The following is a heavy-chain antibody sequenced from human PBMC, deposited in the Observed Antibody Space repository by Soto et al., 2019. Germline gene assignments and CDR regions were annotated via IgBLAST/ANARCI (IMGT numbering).Heavy chain of an antibody. V-gene: IGHV4-30-4*01. CDR3: ARVVAASSGGFDWFDP. J-gene: IGHJ5*02. CDR1: GGSISSGDYY. D-gene: IGHD2-15*01. Sequence: QVQLQESGPGRVKPSQTLSLTCTVSGGSISSGDYYWSWIRQPPGKGLEWIGYIYYSGSTYYNPSLKSRVTISVDTSKNQFSLKLSSVTAADTAVYYCARVVAASSGGFDWFDPWGQGTLVTVSS. CDR2: IYYSGST.